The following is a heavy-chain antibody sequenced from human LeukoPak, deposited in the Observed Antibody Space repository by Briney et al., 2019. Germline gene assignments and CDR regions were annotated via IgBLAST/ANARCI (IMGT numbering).Heavy chain of an antibody. Sequence: GGSLRLSCAASGLTFSSYEMNWVRQAPGKGLEWVSYISSSGSTIYYADSVKGRFTISRDNARNSLYLQMNSLRAEDTALYYCAKDLYYDSSGYYSGAFDIWGQGTMVTVSS. CDR1: GLTFSSYE. CDR3: AKDLYYDSSGYYSGAFDI. J-gene: IGHJ3*02. CDR2: ISSSGSTI. D-gene: IGHD3-22*01. V-gene: IGHV3-48*03.